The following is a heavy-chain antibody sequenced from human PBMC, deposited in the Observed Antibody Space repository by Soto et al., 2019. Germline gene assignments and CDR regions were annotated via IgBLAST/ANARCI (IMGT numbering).Heavy chain of an antibody. D-gene: IGHD1-26*01. J-gene: IGHJ4*02. CDR1: SSSSYY. Sequence: SETLSLTCTVASSSSYYWRWIRQPPGKGLEWIGYFYYSGITNYNPSLKSRVTISADTSKNQFSLKLRSVTAADAAVYYCARVTVAVPATTHYFDYWGQGTPVTVSS. V-gene: IGHV4-59*01. CDR3: ARVTVAVPATTHYFDY. CDR2: FYYSGIT.